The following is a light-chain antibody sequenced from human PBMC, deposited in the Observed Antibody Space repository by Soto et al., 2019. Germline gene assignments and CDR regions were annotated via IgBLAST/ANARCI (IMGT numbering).Light chain of an antibody. V-gene: IGKV3-11*01. J-gene: IGKJ1*01. CDR1: QSVSSY. CDR3: QQRSNWP. Sequence: EIVLTQSPATLSLSPGERATLSCRASQSVSSYLAWYQQKPGQAPRLLIYDASNRATGIPARFSGSGSGTDFTITISSLEPDDFAVYYCQQRSNWPFGQGTKVEIK. CDR2: DAS.